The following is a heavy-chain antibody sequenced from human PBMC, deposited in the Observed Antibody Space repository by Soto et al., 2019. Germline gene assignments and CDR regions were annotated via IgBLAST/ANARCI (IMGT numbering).Heavy chain of an antibody. CDR2: IYPGDSDT. CDR1: AYSFTSYW. Sequence: GESLKISCKGSAYSFTSYWIGWVRQMPGKGLEWMGIIYPGDSDTRYSPSFQGQVTTSADKSISTAYLQWSSLKSSDTAMYYCARHYCSSTSCYAVYYYYYGMDVWGRGTTVTVSS. V-gene: IGHV5-51*01. CDR3: ARHYCSSTSCYAVYYYYYGMDV. J-gene: IGHJ6*02. D-gene: IGHD2-2*01.